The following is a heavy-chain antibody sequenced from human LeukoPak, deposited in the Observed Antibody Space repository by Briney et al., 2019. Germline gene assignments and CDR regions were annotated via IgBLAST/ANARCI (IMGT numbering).Heavy chain of an antibody. CDR3: ARDLLWGVAATRGAFDI. Sequence: GGSLRLSCAASGFTFSSYSMNWVRQAPGKGLEWVSSISSSSSYIYYADSVKGRFTISRDNAKNSLYLQMNSLRAEDTAVYYCARDLLWGVAATRGAFDIWGQGTMVTVSS. CDR2: ISSSSSYI. D-gene: IGHD2-15*01. J-gene: IGHJ3*02. CDR1: GFTFSSYS. V-gene: IGHV3-21*01.